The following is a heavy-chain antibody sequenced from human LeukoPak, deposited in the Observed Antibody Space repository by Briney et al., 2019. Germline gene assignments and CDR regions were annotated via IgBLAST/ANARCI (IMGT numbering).Heavy chain of an antibody. D-gene: IGHD6-13*01. CDR3: ARGAPQQLRT. Sequence: SETLSLTCVVSGDSVSSTNYYWGWIRQPPGKGLEWIGYIYYSGSTYYNPSLKSRVTISVDTSKNQFSLKLSSVTAADTTVYYCARGAPQQLRTWGQGTLVTVSS. V-gene: IGHV4-30-4*08. CDR2: IYYSGST. CDR1: GDSVSSTNYY. J-gene: IGHJ5*02.